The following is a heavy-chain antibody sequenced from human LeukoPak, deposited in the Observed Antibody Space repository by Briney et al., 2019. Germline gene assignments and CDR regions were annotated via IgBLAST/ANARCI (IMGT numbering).Heavy chain of an antibody. J-gene: IGHJ5*02. CDR2: ISGSGGST. V-gene: IGHV3-23*01. CDR3: AKEFYDFWSGS. D-gene: IGHD3-3*01. Sequence: GGSLRLSCAASGFTVSSNYMTWVRQAPGKGLEWVSAISGSGGSTYYADSVKGRFTISRDNSKNTLYLQMNSLRAEDTAVYYCAKEFYDFWSGSWGQGTLVTVSS. CDR1: GFTVSSNY.